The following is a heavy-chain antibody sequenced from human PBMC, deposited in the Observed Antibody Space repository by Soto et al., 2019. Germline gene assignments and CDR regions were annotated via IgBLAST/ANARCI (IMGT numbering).Heavy chain of an antibody. D-gene: IGHD3-16*01. CDR1: GFTFSSYA. Sequence: GGSLRLSCAASGFTFSSYAMSWVRQAPGKGLEWVSAISGSGGSTYYADPVKGRFTISRDNSKNTLYLQMNSLRAEDTAVYYCAKGGAMAPIYFDYWGQGTLVTVSS. J-gene: IGHJ4*02. CDR2: ISGSGGST. CDR3: AKGGAMAPIYFDY. V-gene: IGHV3-23*01.